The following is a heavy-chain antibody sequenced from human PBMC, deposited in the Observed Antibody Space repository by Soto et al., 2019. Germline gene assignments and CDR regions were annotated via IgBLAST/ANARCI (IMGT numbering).Heavy chain of an antibody. CDR1: GGSISSGDYY. CDR2: IYYSGST. J-gene: IGHJ4*02. D-gene: IGHD5-18*01. Sequence: PSETLSLTCTVSGGSISSGDYYWSWIRQPPGKGLEWIGYIYYSGSTYYNPSLKSRVTISVDTSKNQFSLKLSSVTAADTAVYYCARRRLYSYGPFDYWGQGTLVTVSS. V-gene: IGHV4-30-4*01. CDR3: ARRRLYSYGPFDY.